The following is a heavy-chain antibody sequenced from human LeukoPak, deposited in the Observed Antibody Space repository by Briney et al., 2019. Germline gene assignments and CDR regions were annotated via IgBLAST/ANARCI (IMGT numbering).Heavy chain of an antibody. Sequence: SGGSLRLSCAASGFTFSSYAMSWVRQAPGKGLEWVSAISGSGGSTYYADSVKGRFTISRDNSKNTLYLQMNSLRAEDTAVYYCAKDSRFDYYDSSGYYYLHDYWGQGTLVTVSS. J-gene: IGHJ4*02. D-gene: IGHD3-22*01. CDR1: GFTFSSYA. CDR3: AKDSRFDYYDSSGYYYLHDY. CDR2: ISGSGGST. V-gene: IGHV3-23*01.